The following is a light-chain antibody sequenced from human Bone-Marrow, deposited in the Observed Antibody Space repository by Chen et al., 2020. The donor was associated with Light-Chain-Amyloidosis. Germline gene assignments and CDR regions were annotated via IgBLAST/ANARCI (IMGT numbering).Light chain of an antibody. CDR2: DAS. V-gene: IGKV3-11*01. J-gene: IGKJ5*01. CDR3: QQRSNWPLSIT. Sequence: EVVLTQSPATLSLSPGERATLSCRASQGIGTFLAWYQQKPGQAPRLLIYDASNRATGIPPRFGGGASGTDFTLTIISLEPEDFAVYYCQQRSNWPLSITFGPGTRL. CDR1: QGIGTF.